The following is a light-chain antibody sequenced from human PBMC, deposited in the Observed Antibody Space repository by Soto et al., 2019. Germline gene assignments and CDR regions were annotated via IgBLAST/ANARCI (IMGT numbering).Light chain of an antibody. CDR2: WAS. Sequence: DIVMTHSPYSLSVSLGERATINCKSSQSVLYNSNNKNYLAWYQQKPGQPPKLLIYWASTRESGVPDRFSGSGSGTDFTLTISSLQAEDVAVYYCQKYNSAPLTFGGGTKVDIK. V-gene: IGKV4-1*01. J-gene: IGKJ4*01. CDR1: QSVLYNSNNKNY. CDR3: QKYNSAPLT.